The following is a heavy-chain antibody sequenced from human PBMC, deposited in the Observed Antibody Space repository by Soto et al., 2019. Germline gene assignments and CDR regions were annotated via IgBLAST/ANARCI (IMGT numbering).Heavy chain of an antibody. V-gene: IGHV3-23*01. CDR3: ARIPSPYSNSDY. Sequence: GGSLRLSCAASGCTFSTSAMTWVRQAPGRGLEWVSGIYGSGTYYADSVKGQVTISADKSISTAYLQWSSLKASDTAMYYCARIPSPYSNSDYWGQGTLVTVSS. J-gene: IGHJ4*02. CDR1: GCTFSTSA. CDR2: IYGSGT. D-gene: IGHD4-4*01.